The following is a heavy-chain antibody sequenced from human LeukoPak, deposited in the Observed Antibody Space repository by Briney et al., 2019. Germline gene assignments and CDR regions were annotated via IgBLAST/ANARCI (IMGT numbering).Heavy chain of an antibody. D-gene: IGHD6-19*01. Sequence: ASVKVSCKASGYNFTGYYMHWVRQATGQGLEWMGWINPNSGGTNYAQKFQGRVTMTRDTSISTAYMELSRLRSDDTAVYYCARDRARWAVAGTLSWGYWGQGTLVTVSS. V-gene: IGHV1-2*02. CDR2: INPNSGGT. CDR3: ARDRARWAVAGTLSWGY. J-gene: IGHJ4*02. CDR1: GYNFTGYY.